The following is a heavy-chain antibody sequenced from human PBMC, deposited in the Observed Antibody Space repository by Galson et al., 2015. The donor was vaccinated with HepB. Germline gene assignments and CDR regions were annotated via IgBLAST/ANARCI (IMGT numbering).Heavy chain of an antibody. D-gene: IGHD2-15*01. Sequence: LRLSCAASGFTFSSYAMHWVRQAPGKGLEWVAVISYDGSNKYYADSVKGRFTISRDNSKNTLYLQMNSLRAEDTAVYYCARVVEGYCSGGSCYGSLDYWGQGTLVTVSS. CDR2: ISYDGSNK. V-gene: IGHV3-30*04. J-gene: IGHJ4*02. CDR1: GFTFSSYA. CDR3: ARVVEGYCSGGSCYGSLDY.